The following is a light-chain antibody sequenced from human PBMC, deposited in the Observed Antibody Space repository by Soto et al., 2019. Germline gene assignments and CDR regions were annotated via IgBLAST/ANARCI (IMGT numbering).Light chain of an antibody. CDR3: QQRGSWPQT. V-gene: IGKV3-11*01. CDR2: DAP. J-gene: IGKJ1*01. Sequence: EIVLTQSPATLSLSPGERATLSCRASQSVSGYLAWYQQKSGQAPRLLIYDAPTRATGIPARFSGSGSATDFTLTISSLEPEDFGVYYCQQRGSWPQTFGQGTKVDIK. CDR1: QSVSGY.